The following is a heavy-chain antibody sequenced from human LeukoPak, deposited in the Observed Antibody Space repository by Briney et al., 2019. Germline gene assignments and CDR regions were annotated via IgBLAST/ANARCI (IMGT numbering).Heavy chain of an antibody. D-gene: IGHD3-10*02. V-gene: IGHV3-66*01. CDR3: AELGITMIGGV. CDR1: GESFSDYY. Sequence: ETLSLTCAVYGESFSDYYWSWIRQPPGKGLEWVSLIYSGGSTYYADSVKGRFTISRDNSKNTLYLQMNSLRAEDTAVYYCAELGITMIGGVWGKGTTVTISS. J-gene: IGHJ6*04. CDR2: IYSGGST.